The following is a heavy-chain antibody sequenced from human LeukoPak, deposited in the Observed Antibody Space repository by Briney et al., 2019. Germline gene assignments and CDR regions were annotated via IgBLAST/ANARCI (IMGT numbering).Heavy chain of an antibody. V-gene: IGHV4-31*03. Sequence: SETLSLTCTVSGGSISSGGYYWSWIRQHPGKGLEWIGYIYYSGSTYYNPSLKSRVTISVDTSKNRFSLKLSSVTAADTAVYYCARVINWGLDYWGQGTLVTVSS. CDR3: ARVINWGLDY. D-gene: IGHD7-27*01. CDR1: GGSISSGGYY. J-gene: IGHJ4*02. CDR2: IYYSGST.